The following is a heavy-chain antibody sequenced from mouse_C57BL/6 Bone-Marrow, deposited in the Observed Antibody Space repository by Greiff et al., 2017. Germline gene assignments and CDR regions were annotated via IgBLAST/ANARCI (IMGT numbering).Heavy chain of an antibody. Sequence: QVQLQQSGAELARPGASVKLSCKASGYTFTSYGISWVKQRTGQGLEWICEIYPRSGNTYYNEKFKGKATLTADKSSSTAYMELRSLTSEDSAVYFCAREDYDYDDWFAYWGQGTLVTVSA. V-gene: IGHV1-81*01. CDR1: GYTFTSYG. CDR2: IYPRSGNT. CDR3: AREDYDYDDWFAY. D-gene: IGHD2-4*01. J-gene: IGHJ3*01.